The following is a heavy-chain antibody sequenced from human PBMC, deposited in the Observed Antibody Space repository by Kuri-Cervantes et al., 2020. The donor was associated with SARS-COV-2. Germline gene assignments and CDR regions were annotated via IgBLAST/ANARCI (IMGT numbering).Heavy chain of an antibody. D-gene: IGHD2-2*01. Sequence: GGSLRLSCAASRFTFNNYAMSWVRQAPGKGLEWVSYISSDSSHTNNAESVKGRFTISRDNAKNSLYLQMNSLRAEDTAVYYCARLVFVDAFDIWGQGTMVTVSS. CDR2: ISSDSSHT. CDR1: RFTFNNYA. V-gene: IGHV3-11*06. J-gene: IGHJ3*02. CDR3: ARLVFVDAFDI.